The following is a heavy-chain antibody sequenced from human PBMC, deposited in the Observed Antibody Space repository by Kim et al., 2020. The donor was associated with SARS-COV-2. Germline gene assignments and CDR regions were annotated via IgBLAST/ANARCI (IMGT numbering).Heavy chain of an antibody. D-gene: IGHD3-10*01. CDR3: ARDHQSITMVRGVIIKAGMDV. CDR1: GFTFSSYG. Sequence: GGSLRLSCAASGFTFSSYGMHWVRQAPGKGLEWVAVIWYDGSNKYYADSVKGRFTISRDNSKNTLYLQMNSLRAEDTAVYYCARDHQSITMVRGVIIKAGMDVWCQGTTVTVSS. V-gene: IGHV3-33*01. CDR2: IWYDGSNK. J-gene: IGHJ6*02.